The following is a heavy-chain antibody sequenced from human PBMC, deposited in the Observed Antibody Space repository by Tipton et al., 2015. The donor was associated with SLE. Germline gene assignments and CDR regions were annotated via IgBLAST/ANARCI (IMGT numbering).Heavy chain of an antibody. Sequence: TLSLTCTVSGGSINSSAYYWGWIRQPPGKGLEWIGSIYYSGSTHYNPSLQSRVTVSVDTSKNQCSLKLNSVTAADTAVYYCAAYSSGRDGEDYWGQGALVTVSS. J-gene: IGHJ4*02. CDR1: GGSINSSAYY. CDR2: IYYSGST. CDR3: AAYSSGRDGEDY. D-gene: IGHD6-19*01. V-gene: IGHV4-39*01.